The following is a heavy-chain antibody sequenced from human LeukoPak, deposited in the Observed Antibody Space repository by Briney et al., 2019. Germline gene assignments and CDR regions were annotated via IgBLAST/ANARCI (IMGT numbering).Heavy chain of an antibody. D-gene: IGHD1-20*01. Sequence: GGSLRLSCAASGFTFSSYGMHWVRQAPGKGLEWVAVISYDGSNKYYADSVKGRFTISRDNSKNTLYLQMNSLRAEDTAVYYCAKGTITVYQGYFDYWGQGTLVTVSS. CDR3: AKGTITVYQGYFDY. J-gene: IGHJ4*02. CDR1: GFTFSSYG. CDR2: ISYDGSNK. V-gene: IGHV3-30*18.